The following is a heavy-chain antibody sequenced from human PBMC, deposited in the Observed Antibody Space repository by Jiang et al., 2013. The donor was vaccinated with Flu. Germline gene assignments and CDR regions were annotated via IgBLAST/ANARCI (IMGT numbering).Heavy chain of an antibody. CDR1: GYIFTSYG. V-gene: IGHV1-18*04. Sequence: GAEVKKPGASVKVSCKASGYIFTSYGINWVRQAPGQGLEWMGWISAYNGNTNYAQKFQGRVTMTTDTSTSTAYMELRSLRSDDAAVYYCARILGYYDSGGYPFDYWGQGTLVTVSS. J-gene: IGHJ4*02. CDR2: ISAYNGNT. D-gene: IGHD3-22*01. CDR3: ARILGYYDSGGYPFDY.